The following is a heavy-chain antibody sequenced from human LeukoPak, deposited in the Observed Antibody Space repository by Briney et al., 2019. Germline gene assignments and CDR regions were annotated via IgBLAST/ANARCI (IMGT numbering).Heavy chain of an antibody. CDR3: ARAVSSGYDPFDY. D-gene: IGHD3-22*01. CDR1: GGSFNSYC. Sequence: SETLSLTCAVYGGSFNSYCWTWIRQSPGRGLEWIGEINHSGVTNYNPSLKSRITMSVDTSKNQFALKLNSVTAADTAVYYCARAVSSGYDPFDYWGQGTLVTVSS. J-gene: IGHJ4*02. CDR2: INHSGVT. V-gene: IGHV4-34*10.